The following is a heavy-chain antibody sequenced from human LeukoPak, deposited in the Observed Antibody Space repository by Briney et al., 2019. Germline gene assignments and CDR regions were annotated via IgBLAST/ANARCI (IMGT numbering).Heavy chain of an antibody. Sequence: PSQTLSLTCTVSGGSISSGGYYWSWIRQHPGKGLEWIGYICYSGSTYYNPSLKSRVTISVDTSKNQFSLKLSSVTAADTAVYYCARDCSGGSCYSGDAFDIWGQGTMVTVSS. V-gene: IGHV4-31*03. CDR2: ICYSGST. CDR3: ARDCSGGSCYSGDAFDI. CDR1: GGSISSGGYY. J-gene: IGHJ3*02. D-gene: IGHD2-15*01.